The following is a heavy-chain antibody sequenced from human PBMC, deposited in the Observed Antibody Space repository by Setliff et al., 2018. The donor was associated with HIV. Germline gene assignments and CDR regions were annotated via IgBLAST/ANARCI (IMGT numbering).Heavy chain of an antibody. J-gene: IGHJ5*01. D-gene: IGHD2-2*01. V-gene: IGHV4-39*07. CDR3: ARGAYRFDS. CDR2: IHHGGST. Sequence: PSETLSLTCSVSGGSVNSGNYHWTWIRQPPGKGLEWIGEIHHGGSTNYMPSLKNRVTISVDTSKNQFSLTLRSLTAADTAVYYCARGAYRFDSWGQGNLVTVSS. CDR1: GGSVNSGNYH.